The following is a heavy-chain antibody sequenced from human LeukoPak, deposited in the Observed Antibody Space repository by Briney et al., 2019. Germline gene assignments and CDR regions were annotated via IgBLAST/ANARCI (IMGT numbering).Heavy chain of an antibody. J-gene: IGHJ5*02. CDR3: ARGEITIFGVARFDP. V-gene: IGHV4-34*01. CDR2: INHSGST. Sequence: SETLSLTCAVYGGSFSGYYWSWIRQPPGKGLEWIGEINHSGSTNYNPSLKSRVTISVDRSKNQFSLKLSSVTAADTAVYYCARGEITIFGVARFDPWGQGTLVTVSS. CDR1: GGSFSGYY. D-gene: IGHD3-3*01.